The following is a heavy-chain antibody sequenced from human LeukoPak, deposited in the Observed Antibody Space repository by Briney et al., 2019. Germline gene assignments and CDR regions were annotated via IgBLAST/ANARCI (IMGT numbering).Heavy chain of an antibody. J-gene: IGHJ6*03. D-gene: IGHD3-9*01. Sequence: ASVKVSCKASGYSFTYHYMHWLRQAPGQGLEWIGIINPSGGSTSYAQKFQGRVTMTRDMSTSTVYMELSSLRSEDTAVYYCARGFREQLRYFDWWHDYYYYYNMDVWGKGTTVTVSS. CDR2: INPSGGST. CDR1: GYSFTYHY. V-gene: IGHV1-46*01. CDR3: ARGFREQLRYFDWWHDYYYYYNMDV.